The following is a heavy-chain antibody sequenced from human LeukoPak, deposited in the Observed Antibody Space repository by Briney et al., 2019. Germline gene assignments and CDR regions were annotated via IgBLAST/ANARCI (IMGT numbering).Heavy chain of an antibody. V-gene: IGHV3-11*01. D-gene: IGHD3-22*01. Sequence: SSGSTIYYADSVKGRFTISRDNAKNSLYLQMNSLRAEDTAVYYCAKGYYDSSGYYGYFDYWGQGTLVTVSS. CDR2: SSGSTI. CDR3: AKGYYDSSGYYGYFDY. J-gene: IGHJ4*02.